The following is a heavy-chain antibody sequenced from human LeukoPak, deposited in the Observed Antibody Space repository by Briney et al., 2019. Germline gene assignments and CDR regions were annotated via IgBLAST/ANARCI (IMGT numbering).Heavy chain of an antibody. CDR2: IYYSGST. CDR1: GGSISSSSYY. J-gene: IGHJ4*02. D-gene: IGHD5-24*01. Sequence: KPSETLSLTCTVSGGSISSSSYYWGWIRQPPGKGLEWIGSIYYSGSTYYNLSLKSRVTISVDTSKNQFSLKLSSVTAADTAVYYCARMRGVDGYNSWGQGTLVTVSS. CDR3: ARMRGVDGYNS. V-gene: IGHV4-39*01.